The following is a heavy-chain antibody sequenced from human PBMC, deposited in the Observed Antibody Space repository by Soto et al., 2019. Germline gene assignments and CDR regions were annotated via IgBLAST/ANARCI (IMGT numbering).Heavy chain of an antibody. CDR1: GFTFRRHA. J-gene: IGHJ4*02. CDR2: ISYDGNSQ. CDR3: ARGGLNFDL. Sequence: QVRLVESGGGVVQPGRSLRLSCAASGFTFRRHAMEWVRQAPGKGLEWVAAISYDGNSQHYADSVKGRFTISRDNSRNMVFLEMNSPRDEDTAVYNCARGGLNFDLWGQGALVTVSS. V-gene: IGHV3-30-3*01.